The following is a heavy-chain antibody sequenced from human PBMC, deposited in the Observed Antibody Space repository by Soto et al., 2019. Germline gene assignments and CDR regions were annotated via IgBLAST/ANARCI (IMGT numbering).Heavy chain of an antibody. CDR2: VYYSGTT. J-gene: IGHJ4*02. CDR3: ARALPGTSIPVDGTERDYFDY. D-gene: IGHD2-21*02. V-gene: IGHV4-59*01. CDR1: GGSISNYY. Sequence: PSETLSLTCTVSGGSISNYYWSWIRQPPGKGLEWIGYVYYSGTTNYNPSLKSRVSISVDTSKNQFSLKLNSVTAADTAVYYCARALPGTSIPVDGTERDYFDYWGQGTLVTVSA.